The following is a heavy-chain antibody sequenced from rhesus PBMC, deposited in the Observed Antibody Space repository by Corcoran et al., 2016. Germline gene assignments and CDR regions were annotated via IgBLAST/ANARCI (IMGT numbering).Heavy chain of an antibody. CDR1: GGSISGYY. V-gene: IGHV4S5*01. J-gene: IGHJ4*01. CDR3: ARKEYCTGSGCLHFDY. Sequence: QVQLQESGPGLVKPSETLSLTCAVSGGSISGYYWNWNRQPPGKGLDGIGYIGGSSGSTYYNPSLKSRVTISTDTSKNQFSLKLSSVTAADTAVYYCARKEYCTGSGCLHFDYWGQGVLVTVSS. D-gene: IGHD2-21*01. CDR2: IGGSSGST.